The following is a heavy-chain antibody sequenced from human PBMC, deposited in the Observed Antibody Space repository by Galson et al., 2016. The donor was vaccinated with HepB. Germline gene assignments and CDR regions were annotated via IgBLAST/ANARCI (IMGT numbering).Heavy chain of an antibody. Sequence: PALVKPTQTLTLTCTFSGFSLTTTGVGVGWIRQPPGKALEWLALIYWDDDKRYSPSLKSRLTITEHTSKNQVVLTLTDIDPVDTGTYFCARYLDPMFYYWGQGTLVIVSS. CDR2: IYWDDDK. CDR1: GFSLTTTGVG. CDR3: ARYLDPMFYY. J-gene: IGHJ4*02. D-gene: IGHD1-26*01. V-gene: IGHV2-5*02.